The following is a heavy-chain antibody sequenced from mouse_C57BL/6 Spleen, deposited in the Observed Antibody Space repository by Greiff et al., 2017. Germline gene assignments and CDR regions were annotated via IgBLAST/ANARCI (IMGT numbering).Heavy chain of an antibody. J-gene: IGHJ3*01. CDR1: GFNIKDDY. CDR3: TTPIYYDYDGGFAY. Sequence: VQLQQSGAELVRPGASVKLSCTASGFNIKDDYMHWVKQRPEQGLEWIGWIDPENGDTEYASKFQGKATITADTSSNTAYLQLSSLTSEDTAVYYCTTPIYYDYDGGFAYWGQGTLVTVSA. D-gene: IGHD2-4*01. V-gene: IGHV14-4*01. CDR2: IDPENGDT.